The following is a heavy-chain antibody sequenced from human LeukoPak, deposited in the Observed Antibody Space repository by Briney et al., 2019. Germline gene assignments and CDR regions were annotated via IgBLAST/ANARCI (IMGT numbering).Heavy chain of an antibody. CDR1: GYTFTGYY. CDR3: ARDLVATIGNWFGP. D-gene: IGHD5-12*01. Sequence: GASVKVSCKASGYTFTGYYMHWVRQAPGQGLEWMGWINPNSGGTNYAQRFQGRVTMTRDTSISTAYMELSRLRSDDTAVYYCARDLVATIGNWFGPWGQGTLVTVSS. J-gene: IGHJ5*02. V-gene: IGHV1-2*02. CDR2: INPNSGGT.